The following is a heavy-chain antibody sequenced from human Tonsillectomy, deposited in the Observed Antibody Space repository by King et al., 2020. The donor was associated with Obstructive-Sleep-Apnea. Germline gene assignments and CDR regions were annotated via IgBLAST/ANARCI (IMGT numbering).Heavy chain of an antibody. CDR1: GFTFSSYS. Sequence: VQLVESGGGLVQPGGSLRLSCAASGFTFSSYSMNWVRQAPGKGLEWVSYISSSSTTIYYADSVKGRFTISRDNAKNSLYLQMNSLRAEDTAVYYCARDFYSSGWNDAYWGQGALVTVSS. CDR3: ARDFYSSGWNDAY. D-gene: IGHD6-19*01. CDR2: ISSSSTTI. V-gene: IGHV3-48*04. J-gene: IGHJ4*02.